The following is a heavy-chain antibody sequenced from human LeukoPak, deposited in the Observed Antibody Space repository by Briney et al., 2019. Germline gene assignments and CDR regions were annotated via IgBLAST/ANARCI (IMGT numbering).Heavy chain of an antibody. V-gene: IGHV4-38-2*02. D-gene: IGHD5-24*01. Sequence: SETLSLTCTVSGYSISSGYYWGWIRQPPGKGLEWIGSIYHSGSTYYNPSLKSRVTISVDTSKNQFSLKLSSVTAADTAVYYCARGYNDYTIFGYWGQGTLVTVSS. J-gene: IGHJ4*02. CDR1: GYSISSGYY. CDR2: IYHSGST. CDR3: ARGYNDYTIFGY.